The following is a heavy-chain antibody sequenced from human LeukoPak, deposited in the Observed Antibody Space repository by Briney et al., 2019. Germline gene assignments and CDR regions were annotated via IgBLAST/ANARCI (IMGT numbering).Heavy chain of an antibody. D-gene: IGHD3-10*01. CDR2: ISGSGGAT. V-gene: IGHV3-23*01. Sequence: GGSLRLSCAASGFTFSRYAMSWVRQAPGKGLEWVSAISGSGGATYYADSVKGRFTISRDNSKNTLYLQMNSLRAEDTAVYYCANSPYGSGLYYFDYWGQGTLVTVSS. J-gene: IGHJ4*02. CDR3: ANSPYGSGLYYFDY. CDR1: GFTFSRYA.